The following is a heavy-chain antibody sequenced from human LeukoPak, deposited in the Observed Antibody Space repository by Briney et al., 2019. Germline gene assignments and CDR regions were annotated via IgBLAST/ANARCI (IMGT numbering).Heavy chain of an antibody. CDR2: ISGSGGST. D-gene: IGHD4-23*01. CDR3: AKDRRDGGTLDY. Sequence: GGSLRLSCAASGFTFSSYATSWVRQAPGEGLEWVSAISGSGGSTYYADSVKGRFTISRDNSKNTLSLQMNSLRAEDTAVYNCAKDRRDGGTLDYWGQGTLVTVSS. CDR1: GFTFSSYA. V-gene: IGHV3-23*01. J-gene: IGHJ4*02.